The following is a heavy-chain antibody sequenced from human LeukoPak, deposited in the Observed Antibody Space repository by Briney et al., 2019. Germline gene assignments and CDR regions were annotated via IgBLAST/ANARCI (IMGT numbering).Heavy chain of an antibody. V-gene: IGHV1-69*04. CDR1: GGTFSSYA. J-gene: IGHJ4*02. CDR2: IIPILGIA. CDR3: ARAYTYDSSGYPLDY. Sequence: ASVKVSCKASGGTFSSYAISWVRQAPGQGLEWMGRIIPILGIANYAQKFQGRVTITADKSTSTAYMELSSLRSEDTAVYYCARAYTYDSSGYPLDYWGQGTLVTVSS. D-gene: IGHD3-22*01.